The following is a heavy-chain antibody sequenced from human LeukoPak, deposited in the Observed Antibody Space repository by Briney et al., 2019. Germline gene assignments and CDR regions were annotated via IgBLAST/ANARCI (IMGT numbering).Heavy chain of an antibody. J-gene: IGHJ5*02. V-gene: IGHV4-59*08. D-gene: IGHD6-13*01. CDR1: GGSISSYY. Sequence: SETLSLTCTVSGGSISSYYWSWIRQPPGKGLEWIGYIYYSGSTNYNPSLKSRVTISVDTSKNQFSLKLSSVTAADTAVYYCARGRRYSSSWYSPHWFDPWGQGTLVTVSS. CDR2: IYYSGST. CDR3: ARGRRYSSSWYSPHWFDP.